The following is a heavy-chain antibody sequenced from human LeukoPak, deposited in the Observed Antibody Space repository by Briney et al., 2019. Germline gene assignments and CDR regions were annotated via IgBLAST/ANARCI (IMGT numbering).Heavy chain of an antibody. J-gene: IGHJ5*02. Sequence: ASVKVSCKASGGTFSSYAISWVRQAPGQGLEWMGGITPIFGTANYAQKFQGRVTITADESTSTAYMELSSLRSEDTAVYYCARAPFITMVRGVGWFDPWGQGTLVTVSS. CDR2: ITPIFGTA. CDR3: ARAPFITMVRGVGWFDP. CDR1: GGTFSSYA. V-gene: IGHV1-69*13. D-gene: IGHD3-10*01.